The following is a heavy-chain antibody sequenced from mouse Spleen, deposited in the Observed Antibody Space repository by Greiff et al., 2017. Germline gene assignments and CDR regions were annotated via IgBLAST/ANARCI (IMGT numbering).Heavy chain of an antibody. J-gene: IGHJ1*03. Sequence: VQLQQSGPELVQPGASVKISCKASGYSFTGYYMNWVKQSPEKSLEWIGEINPSTGGTTYNQKFKAKATLTVDKSSSTAYMQLKSLTSEDSAVYYCARGGMVTTAFDVWGTGTTVTVSS. D-gene: IGHD2-2*01. CDR3: ARGGMVTTAFDV. CDR1: GYSFTGYY. CDR2: INPSTGGT. V-gene: IGHV1-42*01.